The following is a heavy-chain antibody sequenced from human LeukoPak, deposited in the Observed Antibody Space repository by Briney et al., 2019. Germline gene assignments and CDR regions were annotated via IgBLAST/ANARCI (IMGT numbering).Heavy chain of an antibody. J-gene: IGHJ4*02. Sequence: GGSLRMAWAASGLTFSSYGIHWVRQAPVQGLDWLLFIRYDGSNKYYADSVTGRFTISRDNSKNTLYLQINSLRAEDTAVYYCAKDPDPPGNYFDYWGQGTLVTVSS. CDR2: IRYDGSNK. V-gene: IGHV3-30*02. CDR1: GLTFSSYG. CDR3: AKDPDPPGNYFDY. D-gene: IGHD1-14*01.